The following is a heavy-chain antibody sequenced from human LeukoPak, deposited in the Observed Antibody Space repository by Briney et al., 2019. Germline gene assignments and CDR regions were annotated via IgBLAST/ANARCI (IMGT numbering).Heavy chain of an antibody. V-gene: IGHV3-11*01. CDR2: ISSSGSTI. D-gene: IGHD2-15*01. Sequence: GGSLRLSCAASGLTFSDYYMSWIRQAPGKGLEWVSYISSSGSTIYYADSVKGRFTISRDNAKNSLYLQMNSLRAEDTAVYYCAREGCSGGSCYSGYYYYGMDVWGQGTTVTVSS. J-gene: IGHJ6*02. CDR1: GLTFSDYY. CDR3: AREGCSGGSCYSGYYYYGMDV.